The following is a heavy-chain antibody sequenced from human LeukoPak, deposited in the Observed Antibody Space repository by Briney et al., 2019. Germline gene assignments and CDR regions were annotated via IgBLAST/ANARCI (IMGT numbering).Heavy chain of an antibody. V-gene: IGHV1-8*01. CDR2: MNPNSGNT. CDR1: GYTFTSYD. J-gene: IGHJ5*02. Sequence: GASVTVSCKASGYTFTSYDINWVRQATGQGLEWMGWMNPNSGNTGYAQKFQGRVTMTRNTSISTAYMELSSLRSEDTAVYYCARGDQAARLWFDPWGQGTLVTVSS. CDR3: ARGDQAARLWFDP. D-gene: IGHD6-6*01.